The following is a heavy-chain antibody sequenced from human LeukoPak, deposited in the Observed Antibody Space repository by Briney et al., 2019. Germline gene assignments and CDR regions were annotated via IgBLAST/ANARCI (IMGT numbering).Heavy chain of an antibody. D-gene: IGHD6-13*01. CDR2: INSDGSST. V-gene: IGHV3-74*01. Sequence: GGSLRLSCSVSGFTFSSYWMHWVRQAPGKGLVWVSRINSDGSSTSYADSVKGRFTISRDNAKNTLYLQMNSLRAEDTAVYYCARDSGYSSSWYGVDYWGQGTLVTVSS. J-gene: IGHJ4*02. CDR3: ARDSGYSSSWYGVDY. CDR1: GFTFSSYW.